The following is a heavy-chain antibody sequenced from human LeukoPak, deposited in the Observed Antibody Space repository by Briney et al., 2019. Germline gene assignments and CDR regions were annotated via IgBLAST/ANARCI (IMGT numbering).Heavy chain of an antibody. D-gene: IGHD3-10*01. CDR1: GGSFSGYY. V-gene: IGHV4-34*01. CDR3: AGRRFGELFSS. CDR2: INHSGST. J-gene: IGHJ5*02. Sequence: PSETLSLTCAVHGGSFSGYYWSWIRQPPGKGLEWIGVINHSGSTNYNPSLKSRVTISVDTSKNQFSLKLTSVTAADTAVYYCAGRRFGELFSSWGQGTQVTVSS.